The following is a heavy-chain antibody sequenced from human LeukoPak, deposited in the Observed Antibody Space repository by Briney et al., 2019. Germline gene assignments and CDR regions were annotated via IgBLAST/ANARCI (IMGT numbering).Heavy chain of an antibody. D-gene: IGHD6-19*01. J-gene: IGHJ5*02. CDR3: ARDRSVNRGIAVAYNWFDP. CDR1: GYTFTGYY. V-gene: IGHV1-2*02. Sequence: ASVKVSCKASGYTFTGYYMHWVRQAPGQGLEWMGWINPNSGGTNYAQKFQGRVTMTRDTSISTAYMELSRLRSDDTAVYYCARDRSVNRGIAVAYNWFDPWGQGTLVTVSS. CDR2: INPNSGGT.